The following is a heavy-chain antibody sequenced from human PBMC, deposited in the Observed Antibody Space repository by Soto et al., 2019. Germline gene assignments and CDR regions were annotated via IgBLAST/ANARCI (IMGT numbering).Heavy chain of an antibody. CDR1: GFTFSNAW. CDR2: IKSKTDGGTT. CDR3: TTGPAGNSRPHDY. Sequence: EVQLVESGGGLVKPGGSLRLSCAASGFTFSNAWMNWVRQAPGKGLEWGGRIKSKTDGGTTDYAAPVKGRFTISRDDSKNTLYLQMNSLKTEDTAVYYCTTGPAGNSRPHDYWGQGTLVTVSS. J-gene: IGHJ4*02. D-gene: IGHD6-19*01. V-gene: IGHV3-15*07.